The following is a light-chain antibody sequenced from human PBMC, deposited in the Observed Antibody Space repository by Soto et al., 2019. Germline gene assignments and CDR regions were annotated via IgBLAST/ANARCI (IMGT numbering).Light chain of an antibody. Sequence: DIVMTQSPDTLSVSPGERATLSCRASQSVSSNLAWYQQKPGQAPRLLIYGASTRATGTPARFSGSGSGTEFTLTISSLQSEDFAVYYCQQYNNWPWTFGQGTKVDIK. CDR3: QQYNNWPWT. CDR2: GAS. V-gene: IGKV3-15*01. CDR1: QSVSSN. J-gene: IGKJ1*01.